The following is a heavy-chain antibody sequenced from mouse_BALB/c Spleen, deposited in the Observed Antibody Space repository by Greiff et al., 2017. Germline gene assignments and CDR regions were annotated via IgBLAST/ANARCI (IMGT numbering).Heavy chain of an antibody. D-gene: IGHD2-14*01. J-gene: IGHJ4*01. Sequence: QVQLKQSGAELAKPGASVKMSCKASGYTFTSYWMHWVKQRPGQGLEWIGYINPSTGYTEYNQKFKDKATLTADKSSSTAYMQLSSLTSEDSAVYYCARWYASYAMDYWGQGTSVTVSS. CDR2: INPSTGYT. CDR1: GYTFTSYW. V-gene: IGHV1-7*01. CDR3: ARWYASYAMDY.